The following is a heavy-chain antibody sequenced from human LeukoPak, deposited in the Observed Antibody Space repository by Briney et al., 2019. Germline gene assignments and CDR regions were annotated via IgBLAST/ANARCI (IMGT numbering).Heavy chain of an antibody. CDR3: ARSEYSSGWYAGGYFDL. D-gene: IGHD6-19*01. CDR1: GGSISSYY. V-gene: IGHV4-4*07. J-gene: IGHJ2*01. Sequence: SETLSLTCTVSGGSISSYYWSWIRQPAGKGLEWIGRIYTSGSTNYNPSLKSRVTMSVDTSKNQFSLKLSPVTAADTAVYYCARSEYSSGWYAGGYFDLWGRGTLVTVSS. CDR2: IYTSGST.